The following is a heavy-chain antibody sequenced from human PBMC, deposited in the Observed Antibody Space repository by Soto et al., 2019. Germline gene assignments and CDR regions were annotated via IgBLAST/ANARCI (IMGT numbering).Heavy chain of an antibody. CDR3: ARGDSSSWDNFDN. CDR1: GFTSSSYA. CDR2: IWYYGSNK. Sequence: GGSLRLSCAASGFTSSSYAMHCVRQAPGKGLEWVAFIWYYGSNKYYADSVKGRFTITRDNSKNTPYLQMNSLRAEDTAVYYCARGDSSSWDNFDNWGQGTLVTVSS. D-gene: IGHD6-13*01. V-gene: IGHV3-33*08. J-gene: IGHJ4*02.